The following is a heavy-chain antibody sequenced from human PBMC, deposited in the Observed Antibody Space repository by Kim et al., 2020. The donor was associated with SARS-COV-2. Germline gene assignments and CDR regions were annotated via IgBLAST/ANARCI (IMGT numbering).Heavy chain of an antibody. V-gene: IGHV3-21*01. CDR2: ISSSSSYI. Sequence: GGSLRLSCAASGFTFSSYSMNWVRQAPGKGLEWVSSISSSSSYIYYADSVKGRFTISRDNAKNSLYLQMNSLRAEDTAVYYCASHIVVDRYFDYWGQGTLVTVSS. CDR3: ASHIVVDRYFDY. CDR1: GFTFSSYS. D-gene: IGHD2-2*01. J-gene: IGHJ4*02.